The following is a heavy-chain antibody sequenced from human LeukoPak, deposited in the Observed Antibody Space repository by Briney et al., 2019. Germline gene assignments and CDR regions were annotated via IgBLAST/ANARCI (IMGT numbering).Heavy chain of an antibody. J-gene: IGHJ6*03. Sequence: PGGSLRLSCTATGFTFGDYAMSWFRQAPGKGLEWVGFIRSKAYGGTTEYAASVKGRFTISRDDSKSIAYLQMNSLKTEDTAVYYCTRDLSSSSRWAYYYYYMDVWGKGTTVTVSS. D-gene: IGHD6-6*01. CDR2: IRSKAYGGTT. CDR3: TRDLSSSSRWAYYYYYMDV. CDR1: GFTFGDYA. V-gene: IGHV3-49*03.